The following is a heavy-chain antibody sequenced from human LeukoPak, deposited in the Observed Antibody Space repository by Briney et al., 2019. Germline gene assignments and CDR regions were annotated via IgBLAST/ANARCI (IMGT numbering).Heavy chain of an antibody. V-gene: IGHV4-59*01. CDR2: IYYSGNT. J-gene: IGHJ6*04. CDR1: AGSISSYY. Sequence: PSETLSLNWTVDAGSISSYYWGWNRQPPGEVLEWEGYIYYSGNTNYNPSLRSRFTISVTTSKNQFSLTVSSATAADTAVYYCARDKRSYTCSSTSCYEYYYYYYGMDVWGKGTTVTVSS. CDR3: ARDKRSYTCSSTSCYEYYYYYYGMDV. D-gene: IGHD2-2*01.